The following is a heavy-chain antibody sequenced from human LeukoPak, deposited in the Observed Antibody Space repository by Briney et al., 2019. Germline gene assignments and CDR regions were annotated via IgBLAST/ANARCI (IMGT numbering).Heavy chain of an antibody. CDR2: ISGSGGST. J-gene: IGHJ3*02. Sequence: GGSLRLSCAASGFTFSSYAMSWVRQAPGKGLEWVSAISGSGGSTYYADSVKGRFTISRENSKNTLYLQMNSLRAEDTAVYYCAKAYCGGDCYPERNAFDIWGQGTMVTVSS. V-gene: IGHV3-23*01. CDR1: GFTFSSYA. D-gene: IGHD2-21*02. CDR3: AKAYCGGDCYPERNAFDI.